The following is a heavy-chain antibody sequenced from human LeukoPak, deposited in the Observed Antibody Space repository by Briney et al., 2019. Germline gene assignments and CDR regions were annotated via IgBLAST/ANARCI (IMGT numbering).Heavy chain of an antibody. D-gene: IGHD4-17*01. CDR3: ARAKGDYAAGMDTGFDY. Sequence: SVKVSCKASGGTFSSYAISWVRQAPGQGLEWMGGIIPIFGTANYAQKFQGRVTITADESTSTAYMELSSLRSEDTAVYYCARAKGDYAAGMDTGFDYWGQGTLVTVSS. CDR2: IIPIFGTA. V-gene: IGHV1-69*01. J-gene: IGHJ4*02. CDR1: GGTFSSYA.